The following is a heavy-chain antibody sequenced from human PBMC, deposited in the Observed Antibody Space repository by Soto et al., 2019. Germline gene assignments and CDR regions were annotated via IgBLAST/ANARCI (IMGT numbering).Heavy chain of an antibody. J-gene: IGHJ4*02. CDR1: GFTFSDYY. CDR3: SRAGILTTPYYTDY. CDR2: VRNKINNYTT. Sequence: EVQLVESGGGLVQPEGSLRLSCTASGFTFSDYYMDWFRQAPGKGLEWVGRVRNKINNYTTEYAASVKGRFTVSIDDSRNSLYLQMNSLKTGDTAMYYCSRAGILTTPYYTDYWGLGTLVTVSS. D-gene: IGHD2-21*01. V-gene: IGHV3-72*01.